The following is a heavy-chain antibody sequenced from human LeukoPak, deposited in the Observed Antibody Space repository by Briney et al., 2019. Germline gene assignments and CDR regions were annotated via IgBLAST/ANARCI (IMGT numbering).Heavy chain of an antibody. CDR3: VRGGTYWTVS. CDR2: IKPDGSEK. Sequence: GRSLSLSCAASGFVFSASYMSWVRKAPGKGLEWVATIKPDGSEKYHVDSVSGRFTISRDNTNDSLFLQMNSLRVDDTAVYYCVRGGTYWTVSWGQGTLVNVS. J-gene: IGHJ5*01. V-gene: IGHV3-7*01. CDR1: GFVFSASY.